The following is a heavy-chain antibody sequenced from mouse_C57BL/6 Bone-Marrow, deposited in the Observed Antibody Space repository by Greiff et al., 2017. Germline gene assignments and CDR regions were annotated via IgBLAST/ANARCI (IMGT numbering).Heavy chain of an antibody. CDR3: ARSRVYYGNPAWFAY. CDR2: INPSSGYT. J-gene: IGHJ3*01. CDR1: GYTFTSYT. D-gene: IGHD2-1*01. Sequence: QVQLQQSGAELARPGASVKMSCKASGYTFTSYTMHWVKQRPGQGLEWIGYINPSSGYTKYNQKFKVKATLTADKSSSTAYMQLSSLTSEDSAVYYCARSRVYYGNPAWFAYWGQGTLVTVSA. V-gene: IGHV1-4*01.